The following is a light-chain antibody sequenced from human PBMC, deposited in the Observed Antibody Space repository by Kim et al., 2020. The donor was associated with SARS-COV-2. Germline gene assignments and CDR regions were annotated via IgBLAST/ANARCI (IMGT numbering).Light chain of an antibody. CDR3: QQYDNWLT. J-gene: IGKJ1*01. Sequence: EIVMTQSPVTLSVSPGESATLSCRASQSVDINLAWYQQKPGQAPRLLIFGASSRAAGIPARFSGTGSGTEFTLTISSLQSEDCAVYYCQQYDNWLTFGQGTKVDIK. CDR2: GAS. V-gene: IGKV3-15*01. CDR1: QSVDIN.